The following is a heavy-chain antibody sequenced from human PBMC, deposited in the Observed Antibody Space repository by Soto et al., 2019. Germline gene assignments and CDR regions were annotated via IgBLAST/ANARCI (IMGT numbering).Heavy chain of an antibody. CDR2: IYYSGST. D-gene: IGHD3-3*01. J-gene: IGHJ6*02. CDR1: GGSISSYY. V-gene: IGHV4-59*01. Sequence: SETLSLTCTVSGGSISSYYWSWIRQPPGKGLEWIGYIYYSGSTNYNPSLKSRVTISVDTSKNQFSLKLSSVTAADTAVYYCARDKAIFGVGKNYYYYGMDVWGQGTTVTVSS. CDR3: ARDKAIFGVGKNYYYYGMDV.